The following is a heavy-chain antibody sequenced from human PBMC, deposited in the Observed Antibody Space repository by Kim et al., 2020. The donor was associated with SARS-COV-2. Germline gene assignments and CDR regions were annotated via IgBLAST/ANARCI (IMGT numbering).Heavy chain of an antibody. CDR3: ARKHCSSTSCYLRDYNWFEP. CDR1: GYSFTSYW. D-gene: IGHD2-2*01. V-gene: IGHV5-51*01. CDR2: IYPGDSDT. J-gene: IGHJ5*02. Sequence: GESLKISCKGSGYSFTSYWIGWVRQMPGKGLEWMGIIYPGDSDTRYSPSFQGQVTISADKSISTAYLQWSSLKASDTAMYYCARKHCSSTSCYLRDYNWFEPWGQGTLVTVSS.